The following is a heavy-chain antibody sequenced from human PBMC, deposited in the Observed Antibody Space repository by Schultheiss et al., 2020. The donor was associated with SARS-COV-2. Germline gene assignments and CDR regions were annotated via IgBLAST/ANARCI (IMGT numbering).Heavy chain of an antibody. V-gene: IGHV3-23*01. J-gene: IGHJ4*02. CDR1: GFTFSSYA. CDR3: ARPIEPDYGDFIFDY. CDR2: ISGSGGST. Sequence: GESLKISCAASGFTFSSYAMSWVRQAPGKGLEWVSAISGSGGSTYYADSVKGRFTISRDNSKNTLYLQMNSLRAEDTAVYYCARPIEPDYGDFIFDYWGQGTLVTVSS. D-gene: IGHD4-17*01.